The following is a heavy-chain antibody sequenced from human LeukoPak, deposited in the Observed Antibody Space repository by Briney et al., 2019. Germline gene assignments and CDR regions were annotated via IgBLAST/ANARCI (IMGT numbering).Heavy chain of an antibody. CDR2: IHGSGVST. CDR3: ANPIYSGDYDQFDY. Sequence: ETLSLTCTVSGGSISSSSYYWGWVRQAPGKGLEWVSTIHGSGVSTYYADSVKGRFTISRDNSKNTLYLQMNSLRAEDTAVYFCANPIYSGDYDQFDYWGQGTLVTVSS. J-gene: IGHJ4*02. V-gene: IGHV3-23*01. CDR1: GGSISSSSYY. D-gene: IGHD4-17*01.